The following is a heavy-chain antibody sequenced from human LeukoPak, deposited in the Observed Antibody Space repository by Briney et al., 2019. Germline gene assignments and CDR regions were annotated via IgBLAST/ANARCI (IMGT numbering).Heavy chain of an antibody. V-gene: IGHV3-23*01. CDR2: IGGSGVT. CDR1: GFTFGTYA. Sequence: PGGSLRLSCAASGFTFGTYAMNWVRQAPGKGLEWVSGIGGSGVTYYADSVKGRFTMSRDNSQNTLFLQMNSLRVEDTAVYYCAREGVGGFDSWGQGTLVTVSS. D-gene: IGHD3-10*01. J-gene: IGHJ5*01. CDR3: AREGVGGFDS.